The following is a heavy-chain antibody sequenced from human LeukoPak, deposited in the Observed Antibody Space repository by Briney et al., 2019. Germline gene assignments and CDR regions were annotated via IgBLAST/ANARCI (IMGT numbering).Heavy chain of an antibody. V-gene: IGHV3-30*18. CDR3: AKDRSGTFDY. J-gene: IGHJ4*02. D-gene: IGHD1-1*01. Sequence: GSLRLSCAASGFTFSSYGMHWVRQAPGKGLEWVAVISYDGSNKYYADSVKGRFTISRDNSKNTLYLQMNSLRAEDTAVYYCAKDRSGTFDYWGQGTLVTVSS. CDR2: ISYDGSNK. CDR1: GFTFSSYG.